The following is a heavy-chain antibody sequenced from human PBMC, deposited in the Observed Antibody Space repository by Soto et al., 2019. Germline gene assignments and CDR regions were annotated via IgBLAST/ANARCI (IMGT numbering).Heavy chain of an antibody. CDR1: GFTFSSYA. D-gene: IGHD5-12*01. J-gene: IGHJ3*02. CDR2: ISYDGSNK. CDR3: ARFDRWLGAFDI. V-gene: IGHV3-30-3*01. Sequence: GGSLRLSCAASGFTFSSYAMHWVRQAPGKGLEWVAVISYDGSNKYYADSVKGRFTISRDNSKNTLYLQMNSLRAEDTAVYYCARFDRWLGAFDIWGQGTMVTVSS.